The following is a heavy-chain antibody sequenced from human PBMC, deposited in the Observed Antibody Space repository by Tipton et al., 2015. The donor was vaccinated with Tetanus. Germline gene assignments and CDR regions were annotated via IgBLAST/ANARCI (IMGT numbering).Heavy chain of an antibody. J-gene: IGHJ3*01. Sequence: GSLRLSCEASGSSFSSYSMNWVRQAPGKGLDWVSSISSGGNYIYYADSVKGRFTISRDGNSLYLQMNSLRAEDTALYYCAKVGNYGVNVDAFDLWGQGTMVTVSS. V-gene: IGHV3-21*01. CDR2: ISSGGNYI. CDR3: AKVGNYGVNVDAFDL. D-gene: IGHD4-23*01. CDR1: GSSFSSYS.